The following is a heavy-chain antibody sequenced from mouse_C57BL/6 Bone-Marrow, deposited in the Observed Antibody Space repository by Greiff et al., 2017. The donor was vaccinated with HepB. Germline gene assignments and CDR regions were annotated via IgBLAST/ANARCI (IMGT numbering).Heavy chain of an antibody. Sequence: QVQLQQSGSELRNPGSSVKLSCKDFDSEVFPIAYMSWVRQKPGHGLEWIGGILPSIGRTIYGEKFEDKATLDADTLSNTAYLELNSLTSEDSAIYYCARPSRLLRYYAMDYWGQGTSVTVSS. CDR2: ILPSIGRT. D-gene: IGHD1-1*01. V-gene: IGHV15-2*01. CDR1: DSEVFPIAY. J-gene: IGHJ4*01. CDR3: ARPSRLLRYYAMDY.